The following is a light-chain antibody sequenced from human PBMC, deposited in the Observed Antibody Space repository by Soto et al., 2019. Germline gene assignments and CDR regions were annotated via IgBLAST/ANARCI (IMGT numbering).Light chain of an antibody. Sequence: ENVLTQSPGTLSLSPGEGATLSCRASQSVASNYLAWYQQKPGQAPRLLIYGASTRATGIPDRFSGSGSRTDFTLTISRLEPEDFAVYHCQQYGDLPITFGQGTKLEIK. CDR2: GAS. CDR3: QQYGDLPIT. J-gene: IGKJ2*01. CDR1: QSVASNY. V-gene: IGKV3-20*01.